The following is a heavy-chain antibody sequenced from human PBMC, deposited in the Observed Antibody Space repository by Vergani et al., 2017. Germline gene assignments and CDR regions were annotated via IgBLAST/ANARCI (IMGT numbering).Heavy chain of an antibody. CDR3: ARVRGGLFDY. CDR2: INPSGGSK. D-gene: IGHD3-16*01. V-gene: IGHV1-46*01. CDR1: GYPFTSYY. J-gene: IGHJ4*02. Sequence: QVQLVQSGAEVKKPGASVKVSCKAFGYPFTSYYMHWVRQAPGQGLEWMGIINPSGGSKSYAQKFQGRVTMTRDTSTSTVYMELSSLRSEDTAVYYCARVRGGLFDYWGQGTLVTVSS.